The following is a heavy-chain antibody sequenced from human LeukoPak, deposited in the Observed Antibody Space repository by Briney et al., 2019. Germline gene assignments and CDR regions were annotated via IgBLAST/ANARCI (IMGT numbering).Heavy chain of an antibody. CDR3: ALTDYYYYYMDV. Sequence: SETLSLTCAVYGGSISSYYWSWIRQPPGKGLEWIGYIYYSGSTNYNPSLKSRVTISVDTSKNQFSLKLSSVTAADTAVYYCALTDYYYYYMDVWGKGTTVTVSS. V-gene: IGHV4-59*01. J-gene: IGHJ6*03. CDR2: IYYSGST. CDR1: GGSISSYY.